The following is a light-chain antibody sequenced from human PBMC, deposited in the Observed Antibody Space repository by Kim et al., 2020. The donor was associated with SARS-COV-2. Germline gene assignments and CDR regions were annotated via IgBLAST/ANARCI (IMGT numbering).Light chain of an antibody. CDR2: GAT. J-gene: IGKJ1*01. Sequence: SPGERATLACRASQFVPSTLAWYQQRPGQAPRLLIYGATVRAADVPARFSGSGSGTEFTLTISSLQSEDFAVYYCQQYNNWPTWTFGQGTKVGIK. CDR3: QQYNNWPTWT. V-gene: IGKV3-15*01. CDR1: QFVPST.